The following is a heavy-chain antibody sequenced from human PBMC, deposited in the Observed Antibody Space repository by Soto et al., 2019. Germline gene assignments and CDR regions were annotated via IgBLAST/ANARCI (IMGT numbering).Heavy chain of an antibody. CDR2: IRNRPNSYTT. Sequence: EVQLVESGGGLVQPGGSLRLSCAASGFTFSDHYMDWVRQAPGKGLEWVGRIRNRPNSYTTQYAASVKGRFAVLRDDSENLVYLQMNDLKTEDTAVYYCVRDWGRGFYFDYWGQGAQVTVSS. CDR3: VRDWGRGFYFDY. V-gene: IGHV3-72*01. J-gene: IGHJ4*02. D-gene: IGHD7-27*01. CDR1: GFTFSDHY.